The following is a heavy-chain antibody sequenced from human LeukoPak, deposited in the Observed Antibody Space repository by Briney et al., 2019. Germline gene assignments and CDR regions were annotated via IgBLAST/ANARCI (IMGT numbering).Heavy chain of an antibody. CDR2: IYYSGST. CDR3: ARHTSAWDFQH. Sequence: SETLSLTCTVSGGSISSSSYYWGWIRQPPGKGLEWIGSIYYSGSTYYNPPLKSRVTISVDTSKNQFSLKLSSVTAADTAVYYCARHTSAWDFQHWGQGTLVTVSS. D-gene: IGHD1-26*01. J-gene: IGHJ1*01. V-gene: IGHV4-39*01. CDR1: GGSISSSSYY.